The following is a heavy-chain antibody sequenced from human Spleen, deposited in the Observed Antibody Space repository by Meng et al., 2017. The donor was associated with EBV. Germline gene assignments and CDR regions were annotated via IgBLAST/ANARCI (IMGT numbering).Heavy chain of an antibody. J-gene: IGHJ4*02. CDR1: GYTFTGYY. V-gene: IGHV1-2*06. CDR3: ARDCSSTSCSVDY. CDR2: INPNSGGT. Sequence: VQLVQSGAEVKKPGASVKASCKASGYTFTGYYMHWVRQAPGQGLEWMGRINPNSGGTNYAQKFQGRVTMTRDTSISTAYMELSRLRSDDTAVYYCARDCSSTSCSVDYWGQGTLVTVSS. D-gene: IGHD2-2*01.